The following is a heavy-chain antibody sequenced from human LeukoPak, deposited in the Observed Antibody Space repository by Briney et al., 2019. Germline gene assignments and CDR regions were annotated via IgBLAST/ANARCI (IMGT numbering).Heavy chain of an antibody. J-gene: IGHJ4*02. CDR1: GFTFSSYA. CDR3: AKKFFYDSSGHFDY. V-gene: IGHV3-23*01. Sequence: GGSLRLSCAASGFTFSSYAMNWVRQAPGKGLEWVSAISGSGGSTYYADSVKGRFTISRDNSKNTLYLQMNSLRAEDTAIYYCAKKFFYDSSGHFDYWGQGTLVTVSP. D-gene: IGHD3-22*01. CDR2: ISGSGGST.